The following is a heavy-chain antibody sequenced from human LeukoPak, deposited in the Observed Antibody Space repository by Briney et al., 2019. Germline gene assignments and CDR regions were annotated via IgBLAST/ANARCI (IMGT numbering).Heavy chain of an antibody. CDR2: LSGSGATT. Sequence: GGSLRLSCAASGFTFSNYAMIWVRQAPGKGLEWVSALSGSGATTYYADSVKGRFTISRDNSKKTLYLQMNSLRAEDTAVYYCARDQYSSGWFDYWGQGTLVTVSS. V-gene: IGHV3-23*01. CDR1: GFTFSNYA. CDR3: ARDQYSSGWFDY. J-gene: IGHJ4*02. D-gene: IGHD6-19*01.